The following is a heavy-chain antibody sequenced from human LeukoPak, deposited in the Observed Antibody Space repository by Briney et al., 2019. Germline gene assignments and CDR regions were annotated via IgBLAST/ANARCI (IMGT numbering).Heavy chain of an antibody. D-gene: IGHD3-22*01. J-gene: IGHJ4*02. Sequence: GGSLRLSCAASGFTFSSYWMSWVRQAPGKGLEWVANIKQDGSEKYYVDSVEGRFTISRDNAKNSLYLQMNSLRAEDTAVYYCARDLDYYDSSGYYYWGQGTLVTVSS. CDR3: ARDLDYYDSSGYYY. V-gene: IGHV3-7*01. CDR1: GFTFSSYW. CDR2: IKQDGSEK.